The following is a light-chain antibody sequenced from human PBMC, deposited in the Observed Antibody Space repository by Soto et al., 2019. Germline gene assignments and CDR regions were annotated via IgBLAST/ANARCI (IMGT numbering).Light chain of an antibody. CDR3: TSWTSTSTYV. J-gene: IGLJ1*01. CDR2: GVF. CDR1: NSDVGGYNY. V-gene: IGLV2-14*03. Sequence: QSALTQDASVSGSPGQSITISCTGTNSDVGGYNYVSWYQQHPGKAPKLMIYGVFTRPSGVSNRFSGSKSGNTASLTISALQAEDEADYYCTSWTSTSTYVFGSGTKLTVL.